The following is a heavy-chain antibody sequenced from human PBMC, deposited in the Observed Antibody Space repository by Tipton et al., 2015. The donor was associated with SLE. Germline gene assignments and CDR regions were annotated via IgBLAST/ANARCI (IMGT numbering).Heavy chain of an antibody. CDR2: IYYSGST. J-gene: IGHJ5*02. CDR1: GGSISSYY. D-gene: IGHD6-6*01. Sequence: TLSLTCTVSGGSISSYYWSWIRQHPGKGLEWIGYIYYSGSTYYNPSLKSRVTISVDTSKNQFSLKLSSVTAADTAVYYCAREGQLVPNWFDPWGQGTLVTVSS. CDR3: AREGQLVPNWFDP. V-gene: IGHV4-31*03.